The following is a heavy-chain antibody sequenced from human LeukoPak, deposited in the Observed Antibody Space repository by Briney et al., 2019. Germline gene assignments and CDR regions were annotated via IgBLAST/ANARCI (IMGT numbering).Heavy chain of an antibody. CDR3: ARGWTAAGTIY. Sequence: PGGSLRLSCAASGFSFSSYWMHWVRQAPGKGPVWVSRVNSDGSSTSYADSVKGRFTISRDSAKNTLYLQMNSLRAEDTAVYYCARGWTAAGTIYWGQGTLVTVSS. V-gene: IGHV3-74*01. J-gene: IGHJ4*02. CDR1: GFSFSSYW. CDR2: VNSDGSST. D-gene: IGHD6-13*01.